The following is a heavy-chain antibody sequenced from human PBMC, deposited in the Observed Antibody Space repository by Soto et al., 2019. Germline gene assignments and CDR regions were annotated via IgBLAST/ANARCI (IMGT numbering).Heavy chain of an antibody. Sequence: EVQLVESGGGLVQPGGSLRLSCAASGFTFSSYSMNWVRQAPGKGLEWVSYISSSSSTIYYADSVKCRFTISRDNAKTSLYLQMNSLRAEDTAVYYCASQSSEWLLFASWGQGTLFTVSS. J-gene: IGHJ4*02. V-gene: IGHV3-48*01. CDR3: ASQSSEWLLFAS. D-gene: IGHD5-12*01. CDR1: GFTFSSYS. CDR2: ISSSSSTI.